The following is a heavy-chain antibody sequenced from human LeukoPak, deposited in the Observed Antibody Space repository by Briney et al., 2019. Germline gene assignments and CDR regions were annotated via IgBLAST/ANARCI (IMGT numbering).Heavy chain of an antibody. CDR1: GNTLSSYG. J-gene: IGHJ5*02. CDR2: ITISGHTK. Sequence: GGGLRLSFATSGNTLSSYGMNWVRPAPGKGLEWIADITISGHTKNYADSVKGRFTISRDNARTSLYLQMNSLRVEDTGVYYCARGDPHADLWGQGTLVTVSS. CDR3: ARGDPHADL. V-gene: IGHV3-48*04.